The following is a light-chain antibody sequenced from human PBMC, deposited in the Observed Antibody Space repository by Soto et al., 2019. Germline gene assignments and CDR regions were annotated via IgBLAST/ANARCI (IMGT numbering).Light chain of an antibody. CDR3: QQYESWPFT. Sequence: EIGMTQSPATLPVSPGERITLSCRASQPIGINLAWYQQKPGQAPRFLVFGESNRATGVPDRFSVSGSGTEFTLTISSLQSDALGTYFCQQYESWPFTFGPGTKV. CDR1: QPIGIN. V-gene: IGKV3-15*01. J-gene: IGKJ2*01. CDR2: GES.